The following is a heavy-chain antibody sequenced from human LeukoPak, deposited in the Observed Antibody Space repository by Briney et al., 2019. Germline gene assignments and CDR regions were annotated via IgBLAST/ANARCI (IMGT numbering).Heavy chain of an antibody. CDR2: INRDGSGT. Sequence: PGGSLRLFCAASEFTFSSYWMHWVRQPSGKGLVWVSRINRDGSGTSYVDSVKGRFTISRDNAKNTVYLQMNSLRAEDTAVYYCARDSNYGMDVWGQGTTVTVSS. CDR1: EFTFSSYW. J-gene: IGHJ6*02. V-gene: IGHV3-74*01. CDR3: ARDSNYGMDV.